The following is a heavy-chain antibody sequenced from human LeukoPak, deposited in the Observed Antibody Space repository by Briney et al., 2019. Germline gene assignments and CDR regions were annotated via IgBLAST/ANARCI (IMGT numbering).Heavy chain of an antibody. V-gene: IGHV4-59*08. CDR1: GGSISSYY. CDR3: ARQDIYDYVWGSYRYTGSNWFDP. D-gene: IGHD3-16*02. J-gene: IGHJ5*02. Sequence: SETLSLTCTVSGGSISSYYWSWIRQPPGKGLEWIGYIYYSGSTDYNPSLKSRVTISVDPSKNQFSLKLSSVTAADTAVYYCARQDIYDYVWGSYRYTGSNWFDPWGQGTLVTVSS. CDR2: IYYSGST.